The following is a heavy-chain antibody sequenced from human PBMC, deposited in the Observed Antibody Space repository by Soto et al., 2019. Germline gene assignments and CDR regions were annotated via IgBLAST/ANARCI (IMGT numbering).Heavy chain of an antibody. Sequence: GGSLRLSCAASGFTFSSYSMNWVRQAPGKGLEWVSYISSSSSTIYYADSVKGRFTISRDNAKNSLYLQMNSLRAEDTAVYYCAKQHQPYYDFWSGYYTDYYYYGMDVWGQGTTVTVSS. D-gene: IGHD3-3*01. CDR1: GFTFSSYS. V-gene: IGHV3-48*01. CDR3: AKQHQPYYDFWSGYYTDYYYYGMDV. CDR2: ISSSSSTI. J-gene: IGHJ6*02.